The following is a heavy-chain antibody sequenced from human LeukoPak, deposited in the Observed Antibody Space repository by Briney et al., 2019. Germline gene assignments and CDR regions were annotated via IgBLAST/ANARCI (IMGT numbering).Heavy chain of an antibody. V-gene: IGHV3-7*03. CDR1: GFTFNNYW. D-gene: IGHD3-16*01. CDR3: ARVTYDYVWGSLDY. Sequence: GGSLRLSCAASGFTFNNYWMSWVRQAPGKGLEWVANIKQDGSQKYYVDSVKGRFTISRDNAKNSLYLQMNSLRAEDTALYYCARVTYDYVWGSLDYWGQGTLVTVSS. J-gene: IGHJ4*02. CDR2: IKQDGSQK.